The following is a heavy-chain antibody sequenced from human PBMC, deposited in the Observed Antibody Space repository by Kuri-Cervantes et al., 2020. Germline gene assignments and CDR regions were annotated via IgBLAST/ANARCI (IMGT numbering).Heavy chain of an antibody. V-gene: IGHV3-9*01. CDR2: ISWNSDSI. CDR3: ARTIRRERIAVAWGYYFDY. CDR1: GFTFDDYA. D-gene: IGHD6-19*01. J-gene: IGHJ4*02. Sequence: SLKISCAASGFTFDDYAMHWVRQVPGKGLEWVSGISWNSDSIGYADSVKGRFTISRDNAKNSLYLQMNSLRAEDTALYYCARTIRRERIAVAWGYYFDYWGQGTLVTVSS.